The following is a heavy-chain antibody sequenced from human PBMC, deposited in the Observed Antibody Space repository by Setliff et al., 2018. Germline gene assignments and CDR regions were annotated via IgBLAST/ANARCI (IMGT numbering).Heavy chain of an antibody. CDR3: AREVGTSTSSDAFDV. J-gene: IGHJ3*01. CDR2: IYHSGSA. V-gene: IGHV4-30-4*08. Sequence: PSETLSLTCTVSGDSISSGDYFWSWIRQPPGKGLEWIAYIYHSGSAYYNPSLKSRVTMSVDTSKNQFYLHLTSVTAADTAVYYCAREVGTSTSSDAFDVWGQGMMVTV. D-gene: IGHD1-26*01. CDR1: GDSISSGDYF.